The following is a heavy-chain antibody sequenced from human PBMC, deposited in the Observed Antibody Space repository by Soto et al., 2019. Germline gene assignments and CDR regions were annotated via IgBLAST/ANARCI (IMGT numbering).Heavy chain of an antibody. V-gene: IGHV4-59*01. Sequence: HVQLQESGPGLVKPSETLSLTCTVSGASITQYYWNWIRQSPGKGLEWIVSVSSTGSTVYNPSLPSRVTLSLDTSKHQFSLTLNSVTAADTAVYHCARGGGRPYHNHEFDFWGQGTLVTVSS. CDR2: VSSTGST. D-gene: IGHD6-25*01. J-gene: IGHJ4*02. CDR1: GASITQYY. CDR3: ARGGGRPYHNHEFDF.